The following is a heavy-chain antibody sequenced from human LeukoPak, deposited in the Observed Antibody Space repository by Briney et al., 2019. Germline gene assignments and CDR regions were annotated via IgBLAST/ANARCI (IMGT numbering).Heavy chain of an antibody. Sequence: PGGSLRFSCEASGFTFSDYYMSWVRQAPGKGLEWVSYISSSSSYTKYADSVKGRFTISRDNAKNSLYLQVNSLRAEDTAVYYCARGTGTTAYFDYWGQGTLVTVSS. CDR2: ISSSSSYT. V-gene: IGHV3-11*06. D-gene: IGHD1-1*01. CDR1: GFTFSDYY. CDR3: ARGTGTTAYFDY. J-gene: IGHJ4*02.